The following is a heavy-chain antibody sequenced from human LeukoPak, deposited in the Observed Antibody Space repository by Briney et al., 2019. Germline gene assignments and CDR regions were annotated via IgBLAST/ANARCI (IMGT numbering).Heavy chain of an antibody. CDR2: IKEDGSQK. J-gene: IGHJ4*02. CDR3: ARWAYGGNPVGYYLDY. D-gene: IGHD4-23*01. V-gene: IGHV3-7*04. CDR1: GFLFISNW. Sequence: GESLKISFAASGFLFISNWMSWVRPAPGKGLEWVANIKEDGSQKTYVDSVKGRFTISRDNAKNSLYLQMNSLRAEDTALYYCARWAYGGNPVGYYLDYWGQGTLVTVSS.